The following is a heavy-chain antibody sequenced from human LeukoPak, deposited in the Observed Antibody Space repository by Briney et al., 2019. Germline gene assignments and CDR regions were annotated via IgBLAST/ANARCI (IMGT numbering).Heavy chain of an antibody. J-gene: IGHJ5*02. Sequence: SETLSLTCTVSGGSISSSSYYWGWIRQPPGKGLEWIGSIYYSGSTYYNPSLKSRVTISVDTSKNQFSLKLSSVTAADTAVYYCARDRITMIVVGIDPWGQGTLVTVSS. CDR2: IYYSGST. D-gene: IGHD3-22*01. CDR3: ARDRITMIVVGIDP. V-gene: IGHV4-39*07. CDR1: GGSISSSSYY.